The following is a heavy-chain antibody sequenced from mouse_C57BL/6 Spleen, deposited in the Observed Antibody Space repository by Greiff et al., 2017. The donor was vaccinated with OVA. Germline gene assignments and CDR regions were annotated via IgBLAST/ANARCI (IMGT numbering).Heavy chain of an antibody. V-gene: IGHV14-1*01. CDR1: GFNITDYY. CDR3: TGAWCAY. J-gene: IGHJ3*01. Sequence: VHVKQSGAELVRPGASVKLSCTASGFNITDYYMHWVKQRPEQGLEWIGRIDPEDGDTEYAPKFQGKATMTADTSANTAYLQLSSLTSEDTAVYYCTGAWCAYWGQGTLVTVSA. CDR2: IDPEDGDT.